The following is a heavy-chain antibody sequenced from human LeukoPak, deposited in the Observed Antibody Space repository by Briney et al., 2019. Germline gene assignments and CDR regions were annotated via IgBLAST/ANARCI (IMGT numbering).Heavy chain of an antibody. CDR1: GGSIISYY. Sequence: KPSETLSLTCTVSGGSIISYYWSWIRQPPGKGLEWIGFIYYSGSTNYNPSLKSRATMSVDTSKDQFSLKLSSATAVDTAVYYCARRRKSSYSDAFDIWGQGTMVTVSS. V-gene: IGHV4-59*01. D-gene: IGHD2-2*02. CDR2: IYYSGST. J-gene: IGHJ3*02. CDR3: ARRRKSSYSDAFDI.